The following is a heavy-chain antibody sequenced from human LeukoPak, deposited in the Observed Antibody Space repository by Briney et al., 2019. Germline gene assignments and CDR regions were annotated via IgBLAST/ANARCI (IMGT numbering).Heavy chain of an antibody. CDR3: ARGPSAYPKCFDY. Sequence: GGSLRLSCAASGFTFSSYGMHWVRQAPGKGLEWVAVIWYDGSNKYYADSVKGRFTISRDNSKNTLYLQMNSLRAEDTAVYYCARGPSAYPKCFDYWGQGTLVTASS. D-gene: IGHD5-12*01. J-gene: IGHJ4*02. CDR2: IWYDGSNK. CDR1: GFTFSSYG. V-gene: IGHV3-33*08.